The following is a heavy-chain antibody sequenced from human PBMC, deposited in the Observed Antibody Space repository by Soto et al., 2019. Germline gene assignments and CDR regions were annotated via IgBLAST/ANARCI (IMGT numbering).Heavy chain of an antibody. Sequence: PXGTLSLTCAVSGYSISSGYYWCCIRQPPGKGLEWIGTIYHSGSTFHNPSLKSRVTISVDTSKNQFSLKLRSVTAADTAVYYCAVGYCSSTTCSREYFQHWGQGTQVTVSS. D-gene: IGHD2-2*01. CDR2: IYHSGST. J-gene: IGHJ1*01. V-gene: IGHV4-38-2*01. CDR3: AVGYCSSTTCSREYFQH. CDR1: GYSISSGYY.